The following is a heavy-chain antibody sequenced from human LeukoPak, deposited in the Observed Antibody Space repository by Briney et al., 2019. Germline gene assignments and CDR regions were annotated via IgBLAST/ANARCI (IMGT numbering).Heavy chain of an antibody. J-gene: IGHJ2*01. D-gene: IGHD2-2*02. V-gene: IGHV3-30-3*01. CDR3: ARDSVPFCSSTSCYIVNWYFDL. CDR1: GFTFSSYA. Sequence: PGGSLRLSCAASGFTFSSYAMHWVRQAPGKGLKWVAVISYDGSNKYYADSVKGRFTISRDNSKNTLYVQMNSLRAEDTAVYYCARDSVPFCSSTSCYIVNWYFDLWGRGTLVTASP. CDR2: ISYDGSNK.